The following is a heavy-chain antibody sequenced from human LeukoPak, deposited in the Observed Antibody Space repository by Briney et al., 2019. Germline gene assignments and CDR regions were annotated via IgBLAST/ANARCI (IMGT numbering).Heavy chain of an antibody. D-gene: IGHD2/OR15-2a*01. J-gene: IGHJ6*02. Sequence: GRSLRLSCAASGFTFDDYAMHWVRQAPGKGLEWVSGISWNSGSIGYADFVKGRFTISRDNAKNSLYPQMNSLRAEDTALYYCARIQNRYYYGMDVWGQGTTVTVSS. CDR3: ARIQNRYYYGMDV. CDR2: ISWNSGSI. V-gene: IGHV3-9*01. CDR1: GFTFDDYA.